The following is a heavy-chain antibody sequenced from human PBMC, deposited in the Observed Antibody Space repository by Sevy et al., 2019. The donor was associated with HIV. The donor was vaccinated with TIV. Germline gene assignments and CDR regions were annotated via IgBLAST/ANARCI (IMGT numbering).Heavy chain of an antibody. Sequence: ASVKVSCKASGYTFTDTGYYVHWVRQAPGQGLEWMGWINPKSGATNYAQKFQGRVTMTRDTSVSTANMELSRLRSDDTAVYYCARESYDFWTGPVDYDYGMDVRGQGTTVTVSS. CDR2: INPKSGAT. CDR1: GYTFTDTGYY. V-gene: IGHV1-2*02. D-gene: IGHD3-3*01. CDR3: ARESYDFWTGPVDYDYGMDV. J-gene: IGHJ6*02.